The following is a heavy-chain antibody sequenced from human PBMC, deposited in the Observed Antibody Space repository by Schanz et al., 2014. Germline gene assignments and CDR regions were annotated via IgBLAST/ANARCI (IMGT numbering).Heavy chain of an antibody. CDR1: SASIITYY. J-gene: IGHJ4*02. Sequence: QVQLQESGPGLVKPSETLSLTCTVSSASIITYYWSWIRQPPGKGLEWIGYIYYSGSTTYNPSLKSRVTISVDTSKKQFSLNLSSVTAADTAVYYCARGRVVPAAPEFDYWGQGILVTVPS. D-gene: IGHD2-2*01. CDR3: ARGRVVPAAPEFDY. CDR2: IYYSGST. V-gene: IGHV4-59*01.